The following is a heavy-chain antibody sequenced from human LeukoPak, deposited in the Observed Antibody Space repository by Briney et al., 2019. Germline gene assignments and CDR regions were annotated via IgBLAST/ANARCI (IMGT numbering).Heavy chain of an antibody. CDR1: GNSFTNNW. D-gene: IGHD2-2*01. CDR2: INPADSDT. V-gene: IGHV5-51*01. J-gene: IGHJ5*02. Sequence: GESLKISCQGSGNSFTNNWIAWGRPMPGKGVGWMGIINPADSDTQYSAPFQGQVTISDDRSTSTAYLHWSSLKASDTAIYYCAKRRLNVYETSPWDPDLWGQGTLVTVSS. CDR3: AKRRLNVYETSPWDPDL.